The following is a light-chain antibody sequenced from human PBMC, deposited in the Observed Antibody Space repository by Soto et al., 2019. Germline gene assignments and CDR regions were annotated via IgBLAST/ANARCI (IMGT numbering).Light chain of an antibody. CDR1: QSVSSSY. CDR3: QQRNPLT. Sequence: EIVLTQSPGTLCLSPGERATLSCRASQSVSSSYLAWYQQKPGQAPRLLIYGASSRATGIPDRFSGSGSGTDFTLTISRLEPEDFAVYYCQQRNPLTFGGGTKVDIK. J-gene: IGKJ4*01. V-gene: IGKV3-20*01. CDR2: GAS.